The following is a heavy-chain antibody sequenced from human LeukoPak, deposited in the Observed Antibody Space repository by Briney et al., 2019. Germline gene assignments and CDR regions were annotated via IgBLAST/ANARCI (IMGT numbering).Heavy chain of an antibody. CDR3: ARPQARYYYDSSGYYRY. J-gene: IGHJ4*02. D-gene: IGHD3-22*01. CDR2: INPSGGST. V-gene: IGHV1-46*01. CDR1: GYTFTSYY. Sequence: ASVKVSCKASGYTFTSYYMHWVRQAPGQGLEWMGIINPSGGSTSYAQKFQGRVTMTRDTSTSTVYMELSSLRSEDTAVYYCARPQARYYYDSSGYYRYRGQGTLVTVSS.